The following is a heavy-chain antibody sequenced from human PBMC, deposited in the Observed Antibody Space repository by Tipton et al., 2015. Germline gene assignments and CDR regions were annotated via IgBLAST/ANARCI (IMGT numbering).Heavy chain of an antibody. D-gene: IGHD4-17*01. J-gene: IGHJ3*02. CDR3: ARHTVTTEFDVFDI. CDR2: IYYSGST. V-gene: IGHV4-61*01. CDR1: GGSVSSGTYY. Sequence: TLSLTCTFSGGSVSSGTYYWSWIRQPPGKELEWIGYIYYSGSTNYNPSLKSRVTISVDTSKNLFSLRLSSVTAADTAVYYCARHTVTTEFDVFDIWGQGTRVTVSS.